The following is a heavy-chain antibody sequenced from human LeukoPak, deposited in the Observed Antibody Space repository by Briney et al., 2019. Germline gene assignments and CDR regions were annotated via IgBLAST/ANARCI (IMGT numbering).Heavy chain of an antibody. CDR1: RFTYYDYD. D-gene: IGHD4-17*01. V-gene: IGHV3-9*01. Sequence: VTLTCAASRFTYYDYDRLWHPHAPGQGWVGGLNTSRSSRSIAYAFSVKRRFTVSRDKAKNSLYLQMNSLIAEDAAFYYCAKDMVYGASPEGLHYYYGMDVWGQGSTVAVSS. CDR2: TSRSSRSI. J-gene: IGHJ6*02. CDR3: AKDMVYGASPEGLHYYYGMDV.